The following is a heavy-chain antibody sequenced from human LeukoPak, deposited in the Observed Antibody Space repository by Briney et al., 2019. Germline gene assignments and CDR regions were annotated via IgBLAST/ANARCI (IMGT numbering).Heavy chain of an antibody. D-gene: IGHD3-22*01. V-gene: IGHV3-48*01. CDR2: ITSYSSTV. Sequence: GGSLRLSCAASGFTFSSYSMNWVRQSPGKGLEWVSYITSYSSTVYYADSVKGRFTISRDNAKNSLYLQMNSLRAEDTAVYYCARVKNYYDSSGYPRGFDYWGQGTLVTVSS. CDR3: ARVKNYYDSSGYPRGFDY. J-gene: IGHJ4*02. CDR1: GFTFSSYS.